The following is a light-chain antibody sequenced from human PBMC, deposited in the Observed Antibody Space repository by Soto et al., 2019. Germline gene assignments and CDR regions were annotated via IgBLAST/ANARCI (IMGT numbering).Light chain of an antibody. CDR3: QSYDSSLRGV. CDR2: GNN. CDR1: SSNIGAGYD. V-gene: IGLV1-40*01. J-gene: IGLJ2*01. Sequence: QSVLTQPPSVSGAPGQRVTISCTGSSSNIGAGYDVHWYQQIPGAAPKLLIYGNNNRPSGVPDRFSGSKSVTSASLAITGLQAEDEADYYCQSYDSSLRGVFGGGTKLTVL.